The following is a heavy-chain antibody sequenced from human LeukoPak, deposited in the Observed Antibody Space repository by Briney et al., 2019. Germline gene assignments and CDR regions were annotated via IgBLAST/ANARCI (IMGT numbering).Heavy chain of an antibody. V-gene: IGHV4-38-2*01. CDR1: GYSISSGYY. Sequence: SETLSLTCAVSGYSISSGYYWGWIRQPPGKGLEWIGSIYHSGSTYYNPSLKSRVTISVDTSKNQFSLKLSSVTAADTAVYYCARHRMTVVAAASLVSFDYWGQGTLVTVSS. D-gene: IGHD2-2*01. J-gene: IGHJ4*02. CDR2: IYHSGST. CDR3: ARHRMTVVAAASLVSFDY.